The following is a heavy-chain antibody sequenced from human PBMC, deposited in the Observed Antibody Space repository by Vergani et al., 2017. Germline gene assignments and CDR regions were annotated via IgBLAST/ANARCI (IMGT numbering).Heavy chain of an antibody. D-gene: IGHD4-11*01. CDR3: ARGTLTVTIRGWGYYYYYVDV. Sequence: QVQLVQSGAEVKKPGSSVKVSCKASGGTFSSYAISWVRQAPGQGLEWMGGIIAIFGTANYAQEFQGGVTITADESTSTAYLELSSLRSEDTAVYYCARGTLTVTIRGWGYYYYYVDVWGKGTTVTVSS. CDR2: IIAIFGTA. J-gene: IGHJ6*03. V-gene: IGHV1-69*01. CDR1: GGTFSSYA.